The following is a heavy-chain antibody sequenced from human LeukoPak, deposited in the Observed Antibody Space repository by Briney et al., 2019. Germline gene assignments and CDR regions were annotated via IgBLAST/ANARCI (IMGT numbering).Heavy chain of an antibody. CDR1: GITLSNYG. CDR3: AKRGVVIRVILVGFHKEANYFDS. V-gene: IGHV3-23*01. J-gene: IGHJ4*02. D-gene: IGHD3-22*01. Sequence: GGSLRLSCAVSGITLSNYGMSWVRQAPGKGLEWVAGISGSGGSTNYADSVKGRFTISRDNLKNTLYLQMNSLRAEDTAVYFCAKRGVVIRVILVGFHKEANYFDSWGQGALDTVSS. CDR2: ISGSGGST.